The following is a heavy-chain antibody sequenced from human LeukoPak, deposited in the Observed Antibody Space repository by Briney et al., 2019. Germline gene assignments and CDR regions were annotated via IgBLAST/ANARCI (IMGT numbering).Heavy chain of an antibody. D-gene: IGHD3-10*01. Sequence: GESLKISCKGPGYSFTSYWIGWVRQMPGKGLEWMGIIYPGDSDTRYSPSFQGQVTISADKSISTAYLQWSSLKASDTAMYYCARGRVVRGVILDYWGQGTLVTVSS. V-gene: IGHV5-51*01. CDR1: GYSFTSYW. CDR3: ARGRVVRGVILDY. CDR2: IYPGDSDT. J-gene: IGHJ4*02.